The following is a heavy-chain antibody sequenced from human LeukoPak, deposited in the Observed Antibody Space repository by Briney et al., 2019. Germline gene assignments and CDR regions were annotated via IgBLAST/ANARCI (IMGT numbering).Heavy chain of an antibody. D-gene: IGHD2-2*01. CDR2: NYPGDSDT. V-gene: IGHV5-51*01. CDR3: ARLDSVVVPAAMLSCQYFDY. CDR1: GYSFTSYL. Sequence: GESLKSFCKGSGYSFTSYLNGWVRQMPGKRVEWIGMNYPGDSDTRFCPSFQGQVTTSSDKSITTPYLQWRSLKASDTAMYYWARLDSVVVPAAMLSCQYFDYWGQGTLVTASS. J-gene: IGHJ4*02.